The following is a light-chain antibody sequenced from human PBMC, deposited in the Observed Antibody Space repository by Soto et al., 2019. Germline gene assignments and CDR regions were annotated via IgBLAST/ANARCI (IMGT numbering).Light chain of an antibody. J-gene: IGKJ1*01. CDR1: QIVGDNS. CDR2: GAS. V-gene: IGKV3-20*01. CDR3: QQYDRSPRT. Sequence: EIVLTQSPGTLSLSPGERATLSCRASQIVGDNSLTWYQQRPGQAPRVLFYGASNRATGIPDRFSGCGSGTDFTLTISSLEPEDFAMYYCQQYDRSPRTFGQGTRVEIK.